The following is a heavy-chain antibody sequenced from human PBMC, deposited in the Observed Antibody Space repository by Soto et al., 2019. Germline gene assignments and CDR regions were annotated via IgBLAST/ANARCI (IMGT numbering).Heavy chain of an antibody. D-gene: IGHD1-26*01. CDR1: GYTFTSYA. V-gene: IGHV1-3*01. J-gene: IGHJ6*02. Sequence: ASVKVSCKASGYTFTSYAMHWVRQAPGQRLEWMGWINAGNGNTKYSQKFQGRVTITRDTSASTAYMELSSLRSEDTAVYYCATERVSYYYYGMDVWGQGTTVTVSS. CDR3: ATERVSYYYYGMDV. CDR2: INAGNGNT.